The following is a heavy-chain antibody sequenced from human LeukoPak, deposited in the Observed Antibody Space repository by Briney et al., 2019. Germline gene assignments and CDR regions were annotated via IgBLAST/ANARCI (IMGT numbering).Heavy chain of an antibody. V-gene: IGHV3-23*01. Sequence: GGSLRLTCAASGFTFNCCTMGWVRQTPGKGLEWVSSITDGGGSTYYADSVKGRFIISRDNSKNTLSLQMNSLRAEDTALYYCAKAQGGTNGLLEHWGQGTLVTISS. CDR2: ITDGGGST. J-gene: IGHJ4*02. CDR3: AKAQGGTNGLLEH. D-gene: IGHD1/OR15-1a*01. CDR1: GFTFNCCT.